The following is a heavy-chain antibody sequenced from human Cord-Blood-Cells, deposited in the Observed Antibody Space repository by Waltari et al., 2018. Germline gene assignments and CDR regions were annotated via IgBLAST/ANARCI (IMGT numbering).Heavy chain of an antibody. D-gene: IGHD3-16*01. J-gene: IGHJ2*01. CDR2: IYSGGST. Sequence: EVQLVESGGGLIQPGGSLRLSCAASGFTVSSNYMSWVRQAPGKGLEWVSVIYSGGSTYNADSVKGRFTISRDNSKNTLYLQMNSLRAEDTAVYYCARDGGLAGYWYFDLWGRGTLVTVSS. V-gene: IGHV3-53*01. CDR1: GFTVSSNY. CDR3: ARDGGLAGYWYFDL.